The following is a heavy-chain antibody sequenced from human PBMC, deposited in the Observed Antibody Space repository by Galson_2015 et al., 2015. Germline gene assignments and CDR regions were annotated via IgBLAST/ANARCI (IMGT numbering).Heavy chain of an antibody. Sequence: SETLSLTCTVSGGSISSENYYWGWIRQPPGKGLEWIGSIYYSGSTYYNPSLKSRVTISVDMSKNKFSLKLICVTAADTAVYYCARQYSNYDWYFDLWGRGTLVTVSS. D-gene: IGHD4-11*01. J-gene: IGHJ2*01. CDR2: IYYSGST. CDR1: GGSISSENYY. CDR3: ARQYSNYDWYFDL. V-gene: IGHV4-39*01.